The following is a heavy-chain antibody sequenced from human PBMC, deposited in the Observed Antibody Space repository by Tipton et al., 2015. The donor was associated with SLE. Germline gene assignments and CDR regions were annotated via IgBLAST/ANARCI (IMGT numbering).Heavy chain of an antibody. J-gene: IGHJ6*02. CDR3: ARAFIVVVPPAIRDYGMDV. V-gene: IGHV3-21*01. Sequence: SLRLSCAASGFTFSSYIMTWVRQAPGKGLEWVSSISSSSSYIYYADSVKGRFTISRDNAKNSLYLQMNSLRAEDTAVYYCARAFIVVVPPAIRDYGMDVWGQGTTVTVSS. CDR2: ISSSSSYI. CDR1: GFTFSSYI. D-gene: IGHD2-2*02.